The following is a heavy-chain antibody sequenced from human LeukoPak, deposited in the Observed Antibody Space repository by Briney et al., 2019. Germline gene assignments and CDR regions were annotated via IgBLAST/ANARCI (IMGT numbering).Heavy chain of an antibody. J-gene: IGHJ6*02. CDR2: IIPIFGTA. CDR3: ARSGLTLRLGTHSKPGGMDV. CDR1: GGTFSSYA. V-gene: IGHV1-69*13. Sequence: SVKVSCTASGGTFSSYAISWVRQAPGQGLEWMGGIIPIFGTANYAQKFQGRVTITADESTSTAYMELSSLRSEDTAVYYCARSGLTLRLGTHSKPGGMDVWGQGTTVTVSS. D-gene: IGHD3-16*01.